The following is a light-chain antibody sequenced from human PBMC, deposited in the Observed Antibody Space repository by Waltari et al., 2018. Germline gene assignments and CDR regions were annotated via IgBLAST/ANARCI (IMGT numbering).Light chain of an antibody. V-gene: IGKV3-11*01. J-gene: IGKJ5*01. CDR2: AAS. Sequence: IVLTQSPATLSLSPGERATLSCRASQSVSSYLGWYQQTPGQAPRLLIYAASNRATGIPARFSGSGSGTDFTLTISSLEPEDFAVYYCQQRSDWPPHFGQGTRLEMK. CDR1: QSVSSY. CDR3: QQRSDWPPH.